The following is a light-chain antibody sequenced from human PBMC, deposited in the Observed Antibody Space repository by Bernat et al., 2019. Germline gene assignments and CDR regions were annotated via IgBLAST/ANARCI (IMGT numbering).Light chain of an antibody. CDR1: SSDLHNYNF. CDR3: ISYTTDTTPV. J-gene: IGLJ2*01. CDR2: DVT. V-gene: IGLV2-14*03. Sequence: QSALTQPASVSGSPGQSITISCTETSSDLHNYNFVSWYQQHPGKAPKLMIYDVTKRPSGVSYRFSGSKSGNTASLTISGLQADDEADYYCISYTTDTTPVFGGGTKLTVL.